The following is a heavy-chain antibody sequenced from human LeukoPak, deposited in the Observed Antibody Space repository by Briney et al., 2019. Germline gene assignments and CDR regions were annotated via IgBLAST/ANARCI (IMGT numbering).Heavy chain of an antibody. CDR3: ARDLAVADNM. Sequence: GGSLRLSCAASGFTFSSYEMNWVRQAPGKGLEWVSYISSSGSTIHYADSVKGRFTISRDNAKNSLYLQMNSLRAEDTAVYYCARDLAVADNMWGQGTLVTVSS. CDR2: ISSSGSTI. D-gene: IGHD6-19*01. CDR1: GFTFSSYE. J-gene: IGHJ4*02. V-gene: IGHV3-48*03.